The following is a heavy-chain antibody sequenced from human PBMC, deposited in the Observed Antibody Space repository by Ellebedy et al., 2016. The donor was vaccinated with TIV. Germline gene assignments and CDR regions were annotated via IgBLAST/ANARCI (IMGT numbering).Heavy chain of an antibody. V-gene: IGHV4-39*01. J-gene: IGHJ4*02. CDR3: ARHGQFDY. CDR1: GDSISRDDYY. Sequence: SETLSLTXTVSGDSISRDDYYWTWIRQPPGKGLEWIGAISNTGTTHYNESLKSRVTLSVDTSKNQFSLKLTSVTATDTAVYYCARHGQFDYWGQGTLVIVSS. CDR2: ISNTGTT.